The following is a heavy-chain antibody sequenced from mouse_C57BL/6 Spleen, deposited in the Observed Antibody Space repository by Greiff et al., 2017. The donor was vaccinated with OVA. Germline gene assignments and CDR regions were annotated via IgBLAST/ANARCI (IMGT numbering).Heavy chain of an antibody. J-gene: IGHJ4*01. D-gene: IGHD2-2*01. CDR1: GFTFSDYG. V-gene: IGHV5-17*01. CDR3: ARWGSTMVTTDYAMDY. Sequence: EVQRVESGGGLVKPGGSLKLSCAASGFTFSDYGMHWVRQAPEKGLEWVAYISSGSSTIYYADTVKGRFTISRDNAKNTLFLQMTSLRSEDTAMYYCARWGSTMVTTDYAMDYWGQGTSVTVSS. CDR2: ISSGSSTI.